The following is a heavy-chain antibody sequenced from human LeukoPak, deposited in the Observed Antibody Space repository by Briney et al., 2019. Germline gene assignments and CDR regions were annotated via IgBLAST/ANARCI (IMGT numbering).Heavy chain of an antibody. CDR1: GFTFDDYA. D-gene: IGHD3-10*01. Sequence: GGFLRLSCAASGFTFDDYAMHWVRQAPGKGLGWVSGISWSSGSIGYADSVKGRFTISRDNAKNSLYLQMNSLRAEDTALYYCAKDSVRRVGFGVYYYYMDVWGKGTTVTVSS. CDR2: ISWSSGSI. CDR3: AKDSVRRVGFGVYYYYMDV. V-gene: IGHV3-9*01. J-gene: IGHJ6*03.